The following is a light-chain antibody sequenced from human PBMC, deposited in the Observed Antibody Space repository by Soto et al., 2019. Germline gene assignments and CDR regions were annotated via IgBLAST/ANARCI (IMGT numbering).Light chain of an antibody. CDR2: GAS. CDR1: QSVSSSY. CDR3: QQRSKGIT. J-gene: IGKJ5*01. V-gene: IGKV3D-20*02. Sequence: EIVLTQSPGTLSLSPGERATLSCRASQSVSSSYLAWYQQKPGQAPRLLIYGASSRATGIPDRFSGSGSGTDFTLTISRLEPEDFAVYYCQQRSKGITFGQGTRLEIK.